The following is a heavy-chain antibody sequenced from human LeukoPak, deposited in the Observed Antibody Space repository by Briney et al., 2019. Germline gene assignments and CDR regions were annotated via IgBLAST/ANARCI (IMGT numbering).Heavy chain of an antibody. CDR3: ARDPHDYGDYYFDY. CDR2: IWYDGSNK. Sequence: PGGSLRLSCAASGFTFSSYGMHWVRQAPGKGLEWVAVIWYDGSNKYYADSVKGRFTISRDNSKNTLYLQMNSLRAEDTAVYYCARDPHDYGDYYFDYWGQGTLVTVSS. CDR1: GFTFSSYG. D-gene: IGHD4-17*01. V-gene: IGHV3-33*01. J-gene: IGHJ4*02.